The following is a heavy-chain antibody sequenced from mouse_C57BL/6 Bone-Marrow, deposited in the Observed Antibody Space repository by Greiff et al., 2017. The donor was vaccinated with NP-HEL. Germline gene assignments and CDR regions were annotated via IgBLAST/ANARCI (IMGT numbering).Heavy chain of an antibody. V-gene: IGHV5-16*01. Sequence: EVHLVESEGGLVQPGSSMKLSCTASGFTFSDYYMAWVRQVPEKGLEWVANINYDGSSTYYLDSLKSRFIISRDNAKNILYLQMSSLKSEDTATYYCARAFYYDYDVWFAYWGQGTLVTVSA. J-gene: IGHJ3*01. D-gene: IGHD2-4*01. CDR2: INYDGSST. CDR3: ARAFYYDYDVWFAY. CDR1: GFTFSDYY.